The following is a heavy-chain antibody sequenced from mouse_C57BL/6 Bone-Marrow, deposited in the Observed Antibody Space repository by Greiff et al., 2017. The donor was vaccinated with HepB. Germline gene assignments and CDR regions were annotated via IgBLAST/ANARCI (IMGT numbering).Heavy chain of an antibody. J-gene: IGHJ2*01. Sequence: QVQLQQPGAELVKPGASVKMSCKASGYTFTSYWITWVKQRPGQGLEWIGDIYPGSGSTNYNEKFKSKATLTVDKSSSTAYMQLSSLTSEDSAVYYCARGDYSNYLYFDYWGQGTTLTVSS. D-gene: IGHD2-5*01. CDR3: ARGDYSNYLYFDY. CDR1: GYTFTSYW. CDR2: IYPGSGST. V-gene: IGHV1-55*01.